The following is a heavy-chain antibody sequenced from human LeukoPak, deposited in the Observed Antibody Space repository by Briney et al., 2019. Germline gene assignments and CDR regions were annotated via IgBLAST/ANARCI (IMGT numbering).Heavy chain of an antibody. CDR2: ISYSGNT. V-gene: IGHV4-39*01. CDR1: GGSIIRSDYH. D-gene: IGHD2-15*01. Sequence: SETLSLTCTVSGGSIIRSDYHWGWVRQPPGKGLEWIGTISYSGNTDYNPSLRSRATISVDTSNNQFSLRLGSVTAADTAVYHCARHCCSGPAKRVFDIWGQGTMVTVSS. J-gene: IGHJ3*02. CDR3: ARHCCSGPAKRVFDI.